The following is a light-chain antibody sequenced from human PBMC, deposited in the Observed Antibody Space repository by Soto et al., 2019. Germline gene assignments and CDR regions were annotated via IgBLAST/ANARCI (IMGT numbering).Light chain of an antibody. J-gene: IGLJ2*01. CDR3: QSYDSSTVV. CDR1: SGSIASNY. CDR2: EDN. V-gene: IGLV6-57*04. Sequence: NFMLTQPHSVSESPAKTVTISCTRSSGSIASNYVQWYQQRPGSAPTTVIYEDNQRPSGVPDRFSGSTDGSSNSASLTISGLQTEDEADYYCQSYDSSTVVFGGGTQLTVL.